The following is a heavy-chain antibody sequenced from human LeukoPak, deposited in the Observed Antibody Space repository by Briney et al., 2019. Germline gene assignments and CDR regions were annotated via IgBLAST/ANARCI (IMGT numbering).Heavy chain of an antibody. D-gene: IGHD2-8*01. CDR1: SGSVSSSSYY. V-gene: IGHV4-39*01. CDR2: VFYNGAT. J-gene: IGHJ5*02. CDR3: ARHPSTRVYATYKWFDP. Sequence: PSETLSLTCSVSSGSVSSSSYYWGWIRQPPGKGLEWIGSVFYNGATYYNPSLKSRVTMSVDTSKNQFSLNLSSVTAADTAVYYCARHPSTRVYATYKWFDPWGQGTLVTASS.